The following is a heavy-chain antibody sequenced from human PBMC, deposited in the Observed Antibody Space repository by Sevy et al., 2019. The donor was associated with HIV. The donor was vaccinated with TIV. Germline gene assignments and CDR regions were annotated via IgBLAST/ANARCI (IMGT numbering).Heavy chain of an antibody. Sequence: GGSLRLSCAASGFSFSTYWMTWVRQAPGKGLEWVATMNQDGTERDYVDSVKGRFTISRDNAKNTLYLQMNSLRAEDTAVYYCARGNLVRFLEWTDYYYYYGMDVWGQGTTVTVSS. V-gene: IGHV3-7*01. D-gene: IGHD3-3*01. CDR2: MNQDGTER. CDR3: ARGNLVRFLEWTDYYYYYGMDV. CDR1: GFSFSTYW. J-gene: IGHJ6*02.